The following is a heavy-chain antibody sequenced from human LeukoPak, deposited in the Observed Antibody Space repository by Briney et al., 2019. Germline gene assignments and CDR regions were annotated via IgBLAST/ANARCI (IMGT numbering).Heavy chain of an antibody. D-gene: IGHD2-15*01. CDR3: ARRASSYWYFDL. J-gene: IGHJ2*01. Sequence: PSETLSLNCSVSGGSISTYSWSWIRQSPGKGLEWIGYMYYNGNTNYNPSLKSRVTMSIDTSKNHFSLKLSSVTAADAAVYYCARRASSYWYFDLWGRGTLVTVSS. CDR1: GGSISTYS. V-gene: IGHV4-59*08. CDR2: MYYNGNT.